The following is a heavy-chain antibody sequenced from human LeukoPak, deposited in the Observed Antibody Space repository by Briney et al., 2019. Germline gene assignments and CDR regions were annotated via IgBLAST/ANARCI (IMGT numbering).Heavy chain of an antibody. V-gene: IGHV3-23*01. CDR3: AKGGGYCSSTSCYREFDY. Sequence: GGSLRLSCAASGFTFSSYAMSWVRQAPGKGLEWVSAISGSGGSTYYADSVKGRFTISRDNSKNPLYLQMNSLRAEDTAVYYCAKGGGYCSSTSCYREFDYWGQGTLVTVSS. J-gene: IGHJ4*02. CDR1: GFTFSSYA. D-gene: IGHD2-2*02. CDR2: ISGSGGST.